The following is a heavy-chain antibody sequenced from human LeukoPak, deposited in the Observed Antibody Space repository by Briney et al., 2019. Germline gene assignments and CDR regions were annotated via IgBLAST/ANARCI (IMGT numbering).Heavy chain of an antibody. CDR2: ISGDGGST. D-gene: IGHD6-19*01. CDR1: GFTFDDYT. J-gene: IGHJ4*02. V-gene: IGHV3-43*02. Sequence: GGSLRLSCAASGFTFDDYTMRWVRQAPGKGLEWVSIISGDGGSTYYAESVKGRFTISRYNSKNSLYLQMNSLRPEDTALYYCAKETGFSSGWYLHDFDYWGQGTRVTVSS. CDR3: AKETGFSSGWYLHDFDY.